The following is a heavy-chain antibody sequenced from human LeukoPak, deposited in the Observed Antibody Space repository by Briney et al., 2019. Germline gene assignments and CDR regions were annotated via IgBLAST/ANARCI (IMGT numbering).Heavy chain of an antibody. CDR3: ARGSSLTIFDSYYFDY. Sequence: ASVKVSCKASGYTFTSYYMHWVRQAPGQGLEWMGIINPSGGSTSYAQKFQGRVTMTRDTSTSTVYMELSSLRSEDTAVYYCARGSSLTIFDSYYFDYRGQGTLVTVSS. CDR1: GYTFTSYY. V-gene: IGHV1-46*01. D-gene: IGHD3-3*01. CDR2: INPSGGST. J-gene: IGHJ4*02.